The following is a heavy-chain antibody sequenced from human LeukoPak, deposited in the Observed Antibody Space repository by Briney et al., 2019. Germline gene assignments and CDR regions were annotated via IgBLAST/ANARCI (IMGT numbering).Heavy chain of an antibody. CDR2: IYTSGST. CDR1: GVSINNYY. Sequence: SETLSLTCTVSGVSINNYYWSWIRQPAGKGLEWIGRIYTSGSTNYNPSLKSRVTMSVDTSKNHFSLRLNSVTAADTAMYYCARDEGAYCSSTSCPFDYWGQGTLVTVSS. D-gene: IGHD2-2*01. J-gene: IGHJ4*02. CDR3: ARDEGAYCSSTSCPFDY. V-gene: IGHV4-4*07.